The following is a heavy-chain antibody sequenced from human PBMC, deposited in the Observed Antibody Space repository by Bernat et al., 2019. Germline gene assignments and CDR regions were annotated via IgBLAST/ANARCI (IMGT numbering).Heavy chain of an antibody. V-gene: IGHV3-30-3*01. J-gene: IGHJ6*02. D-gene: IGHD4-17*01. CDR3: AGSSGDYFAYYYGMDV. Sequence: QVQLVESGGGVVQPGRSLRLSCAASGFTFSSYAMHWVRQAPGKGLEWVAVISYDGSNKYYADSVKGRFTISRDNSKNTLYLQMNSLRAEDTAVYYCAGSSGDYFAYYYGMDVWGQGTTVTVSS. CDR1: GFTFSSYA. CDR2: ISYDGSNK.